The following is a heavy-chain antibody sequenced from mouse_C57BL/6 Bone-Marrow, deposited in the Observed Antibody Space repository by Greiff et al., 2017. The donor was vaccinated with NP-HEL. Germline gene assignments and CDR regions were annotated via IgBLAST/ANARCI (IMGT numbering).Heavy chain of an antibody. V-gene: IGHV1-50*01. CDR2: IDPSDSYT. J-gene: IGHJ3*01. D-gene: IGHD1-1*01. CDR3: ARNGSP. Sequence: QVQLQQPGAELVKPGASVKLSCKASGYTFTSYWMQWVKQRPGQGLEWIGEIDPSDSYTNSNQKFKGKATLTVDTSSSTAYMQLSSLTSEDSAVYYCARNGSPWGQGTLVTVSA. CDR1: GYTFTSYW.